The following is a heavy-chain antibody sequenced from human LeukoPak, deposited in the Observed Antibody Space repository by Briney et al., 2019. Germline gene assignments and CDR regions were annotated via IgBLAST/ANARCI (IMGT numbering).Heavy chain of an antibody. V-gene: IGHV3-30*02. CDR1: GFTFSSYG. CDR2: IRYDGSNK. CDR3: AKDGEEGTVIVVVPAAPFDY. D-gene: IGHD2-2*01. Sequence: GGSLRLSCAASGFTFSSYGMHWVRQAPGKGLEWVAFIRYDGSNKYYADSVKGRFTISRDNSKNTLYLQMNSLRAEDTAVYYCAKDGEEGTVIVVVPAAPFDYWGQGTLVTVSS. J-gene: IGHJ4*02.